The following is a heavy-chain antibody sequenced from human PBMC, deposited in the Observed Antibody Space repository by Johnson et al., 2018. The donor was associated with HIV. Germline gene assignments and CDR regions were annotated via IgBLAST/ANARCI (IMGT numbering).Heavy chain of an antibody. D-gene: IGHD6-13*01. CDR2: IWYDGSED. CDR3: ARDGVYSSPHDAFDI. CDR1: GFTFSSYG. Sequence: QVQLVESGGGVVQPGRSLRLSCAASGFTFSSYGMHWVRQAPGKGLEWVAVIWYDGSEDYYVDSLKGRFTISRDNAQNSLYLQMDSLRAEDSAMYYCARDGVYSSPHDAFDIWGQGTMVTVSS. J-gene: IGHJ3*02. V-gene: IGHV3-33*01.